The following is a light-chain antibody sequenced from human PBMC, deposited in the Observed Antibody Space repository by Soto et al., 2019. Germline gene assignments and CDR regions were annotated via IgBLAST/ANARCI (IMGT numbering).Light chain of an antibody. CDR3: ATWDSNTRV. Sequence: QSVLTQSSSASASLGSSVKLTCTLSSGHSGYIIAWHQQQPGKAPRYLMKVERSGSYNKGSGVPDRFSGSSSGADRYLTISSLQSEDESDYYCATWDSNTRVFGGGTKVTVL. J-gene: IGLJ3*02. CDR1: SGHSGYI. V-gene: IGLV4-60*03. CDR2: VERSGSY.